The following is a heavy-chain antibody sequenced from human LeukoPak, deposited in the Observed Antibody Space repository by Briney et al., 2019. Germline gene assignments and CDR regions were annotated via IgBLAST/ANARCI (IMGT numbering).Heavy chain of an antibody. CDR1: GGSISSGDYC. Sequence: SQTLSLTCTVSGGSISSGDYCWSWIRQPPGKGLEWIGYIYYSGTTNYNPSLKSRVTISVDTSKNQFSLKLSSVTAADTAVYYCARYCDILTGYTGYFDYWGQGTLVTVSS. J-gene: IGHJ4*02. CDR2: IYYSGTT. V-gene: IGHV4-30-4*01. CDR3: ARYCDILTGYTGYFDY. D-gene: IGHD3-9*01.